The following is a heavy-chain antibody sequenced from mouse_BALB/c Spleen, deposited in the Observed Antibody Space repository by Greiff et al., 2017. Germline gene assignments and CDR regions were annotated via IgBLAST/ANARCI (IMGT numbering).Heavy chain of an antibody. CDR1: GFTFSSYG. Sequence: EVKVVESGGGLVQPGGSLKLSCAASGFTFSSYGMSWVRQTPDKRLELVATINSNGGSTYYPDSVKGRFTISRDNAKNTLYLQMSSLKSEDTAMYYCARDGTYYRYSYAMDYWGQGTSVTVSS. V-gene: IGHV5-6-3*01. CDR3: ARDGTYYRYSYAMDY. J-gene: IGHJ4*01. D-gene: IGHD2-14*01. CDR2: INSNGGST.